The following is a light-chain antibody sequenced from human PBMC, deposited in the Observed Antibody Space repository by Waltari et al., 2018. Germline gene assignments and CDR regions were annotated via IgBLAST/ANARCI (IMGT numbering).Light chain of an antibody. CDR2: GAS. J-gene: IGKJ1*01. V-gene: IGKV1-39*01. Sequence: DIQMTQSPSSLSASVGDTVTVTCRASQNIRTYLNWYQQKTAKAPKLLIYGASTLQRGVPSRFRGSASGTEFTLTVTNLQPDDFATYFCQQSFSSPWTFGQGTKVNIK. CDR1: QNIRTY. CDR3: QQSFSSPWT.